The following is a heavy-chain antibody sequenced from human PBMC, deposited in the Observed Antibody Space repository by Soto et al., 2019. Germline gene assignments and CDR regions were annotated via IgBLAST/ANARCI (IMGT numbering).Heavy chain of an antibody. V-gene: IGHV6-1*01. D-gene: IGHD2-15*01. CDR2: TYYRSKWYN. CDR1: GDSVSSNSAA. Sequence: PSQTLSLTCAISGDSVSSNSAAWNWIRQSPSRGLEWLGRTYYRSKWYNDYAVSVKSRITINPDTSKNQFSLQLNSVTPEDTAVYYCARENCGGGSCYQYNWFDPWGQGTLVTVSS. J-gene: IGHJ5*02. CDR3: ARENCGGGSCYQYNWFDP.